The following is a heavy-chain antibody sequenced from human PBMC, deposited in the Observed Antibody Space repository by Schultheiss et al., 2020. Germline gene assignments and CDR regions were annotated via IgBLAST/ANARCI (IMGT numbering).Heavy chain of an antibody. CDR2: INSDGSST. Sequence: GGSLRLSCAASGFTFSSYWMHWVRQAPVKGLVWVSRINSDGSSTSYADSVKGRFTISRDNAKNTLYLQMNSLRAEDTAVYYCARKMEIYYYGMDVWGQGTTVNVSS. J-gene: IGHJ6*02. CDR3: ARKMEIYYYGMDV. CDR1: GFTFSSYW. D-gene: IGHD2-8*01. V-gene: IGHV3-74*01.